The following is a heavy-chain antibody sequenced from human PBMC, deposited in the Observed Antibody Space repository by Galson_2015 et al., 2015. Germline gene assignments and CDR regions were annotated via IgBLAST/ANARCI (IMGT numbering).Heavy chain of an antibody. CDR1: GYSFTSYW. J-gene: IGHJ6*02. CDR3: ARQARYNWNDPGWYYYGMDV. Sequence: QSGAEVKKPGESPRISCTGSGYSFTSYWISWVRQMPGKGLEWMGRIDPSDSYTNYSPSFQGHVTISADKSVSTAYLQWSSLKASDTAMYYCARQARYNWNDPGWYYYGMDVWGQGTTVTVSS. D-gene: IGHD1-1*01. V-gene: IGHV5-10-1*01. CDR2: IDPSDSYT.